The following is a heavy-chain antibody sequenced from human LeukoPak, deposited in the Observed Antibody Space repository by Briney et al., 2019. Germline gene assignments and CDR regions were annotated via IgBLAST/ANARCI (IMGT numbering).Heavy chain of an antibody. V-gene: IGHV4-38-2*01. CDR3: ARVSGSYYYYYMDV. CDR2: IYHSGST. CDR1: GYSISSGYY. D-gene: IGHD1-26*01. J-gene: IGHJ6*03. Sequence: SETLSLTCAISGYSISSGYYWGWIRQPPGKGLEWIGSIYHSGSTYYNPSLKSRVTISVDTSKNQFSLKLTSVTAADTAVYYCARVSGSYYYYYMDVCGKGTTVTVSS.